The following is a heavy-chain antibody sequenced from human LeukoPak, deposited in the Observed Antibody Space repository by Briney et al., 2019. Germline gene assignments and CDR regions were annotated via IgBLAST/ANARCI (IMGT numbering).Heavy chain of an antibody. CDR2: IRKDGGGI. Sequence: GGSLRLSCVASGLSFGSYWMDWVRQAPGKGLEWVANIRKDGGGIHYVDSVKGRFTISRDNAKNSVYLQMHSLRAEDTAMYYCARDAFGDFSYWGQGILVTVSS. V-gene: IGHV3-7*01. D-gene: IGHD3-10*01. CDR1: GLSFGSYW. J-gene: IGHJ4*02. CDR3: ARDAFGDFSY.